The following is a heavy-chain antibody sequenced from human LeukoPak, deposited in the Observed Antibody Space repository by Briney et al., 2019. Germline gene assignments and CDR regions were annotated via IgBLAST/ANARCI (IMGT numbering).Heavy chain of an antibody. CDR2: IYAGTST. V-gene: IGHV3-53*01. CDR3: ARDGSQRALQY. Sequence: GGSLRLSCAASGFTVSSGYMSWVRQAPGKGLEWVSVIYAGTSTYYADSVKGRFTISRDNSKNTLYLQMNSLRAEDTAVYYCARDGSQRALQYWGQGTLVTVSS. CDR1: GFTVSSGY. J-gene: IGHJ1*01.